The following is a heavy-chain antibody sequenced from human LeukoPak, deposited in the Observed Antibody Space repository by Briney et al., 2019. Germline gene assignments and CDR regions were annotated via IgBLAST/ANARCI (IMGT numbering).Heavy chain of an antibody. CDR2: ISSSSSYI. D-gene: IGHD3-22*01. Sequence: GRSLRLSCAASGFTFSSYSMNWVRQAPGKGLEWVSSISSSSSYIYYADSVKGRFTISRDNAKNSLYLQMNSLRAEDTAVYYCARDYYDSSGPVVYWGQGTLVTVSS. CDR1: GFTFSSYS. CDR3: ARDYYDSSGPVVY. J-gene: IGHJ4*02. V-gene: IGHV3-21*01.